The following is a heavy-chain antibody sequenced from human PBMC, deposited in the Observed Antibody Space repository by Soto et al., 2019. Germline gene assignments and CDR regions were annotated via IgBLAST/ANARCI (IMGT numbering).Heavy chain of an antibody. CDR2: INPEGSDK. V-gene: IGHV3-7*05. J-gene: IGHJ4*02. CDR3: ARSTHSSADY. Sequence: ESGGGLVQPGGSLRLSCAASGFMTRHDWMSWVRQSPGKGLEWVAHINPEGSDKFYVDSVKGRFTVSKDNANNALYLQMNNLRVEDTATYYCARSTHSSADYWGQGTLVAVSS. CDR1: GFMTRHDW. D-gene: IGHD3-22*01.